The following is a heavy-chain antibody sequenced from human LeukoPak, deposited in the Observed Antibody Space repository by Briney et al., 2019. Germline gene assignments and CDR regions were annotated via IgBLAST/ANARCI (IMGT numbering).Heavy chain of an antibody. D-gene: IGHD6-13*01. Sequence: GGSLRLSCAASGFIFTNYFMSWVRQAPGKGLEWVASIKHDGSVKYYVDSVRGRFTISRDNTKNSLYLQMSSLRAEDTAVYYCARDHSRGIEIDYWGQGTLATVSS. CDR3: ARDHSRGIEIDY. CDR2: IKHDGSVK. CDR1: GFIFTNYF. J-gene: IGHJ4*02. V-gene: IGHV3-7*01.